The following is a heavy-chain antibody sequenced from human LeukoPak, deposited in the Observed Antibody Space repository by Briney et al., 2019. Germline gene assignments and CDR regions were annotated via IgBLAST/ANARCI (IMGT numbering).Heavy chain of an antibody. CDR3: ARRTTNFDY. CDR1: GGSFSGYY. Sequence: SETLSLTCAVYGGSFSGYYWSWIRQPPGKGLEWIGEINHSGSTNYNPSLKSRVTISVDTSKNQFSLKLSSVTAADTAVYYYARRTTNFDYWGQGTLVTVSS. D-gene: IGHD1-14*01. CDR2: INHSGST. J-gene: IGHJ4*02. V-gene: IGHV4-34*01.